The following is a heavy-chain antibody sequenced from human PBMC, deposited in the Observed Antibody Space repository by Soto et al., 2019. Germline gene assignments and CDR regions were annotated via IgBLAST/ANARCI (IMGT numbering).Heavy chain of an antibody. CDR1: VYSVSSKSAA. CDR2: TYYRSKWYN. V-gene: IGHV6-1*01. Sequence: SQTLSLTCVISVYSVSSKSAAWNWIIQSPSRGLEWLGRTYYRSKWYNDYAVSVKSRITINPDTSKNQFSLQLNSVTPEDTAVYFCARDSRSSTSSYYYFGMEVRGQGTTVTVSS. D-gene: IGHD6-6*01. J-gene: IGHJ6*01. CDR3: ARDSRSSTSSYYYFGMEV.